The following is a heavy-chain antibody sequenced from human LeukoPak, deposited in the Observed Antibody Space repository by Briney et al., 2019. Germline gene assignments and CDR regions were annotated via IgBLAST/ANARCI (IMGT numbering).Heavy chain of an antibody. CDR3: ARGGPGFGELYWFDP. D-gene: IGHD3-10*01. CDR1: GGSISSYH. Sequence: PSESLFLTCTVPGGSISSYHGGSIRQPAGKGLEWIGRIYTSGSTSRNPSPKRRHTMSVNTTKNQFSLKLSSVTAADTAVYYCARGGPGFGELYWFDPWGQGTLVTVSS. J-gene: IGHJ5*02. CDR2: IYTSGST. V-gene: IGHV4-4*07.